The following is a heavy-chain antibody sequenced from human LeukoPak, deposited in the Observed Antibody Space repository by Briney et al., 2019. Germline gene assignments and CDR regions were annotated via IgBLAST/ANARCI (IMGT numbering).Heavy chain of an antibody. Sequence: GGSLRLSCAASGFTFSSYEMNWVRQAPGEGLEWVSYISSSGSTIYYADSVKGRFTISRDNAKNSLYLQMNSLRAEDTAVYYCARDRVGFGELLVLWGQGTLVTVSS. D-gene: IGHD3-10*01. CDR3: ARDRVGFGELLVL. CDR1: GFTFSSYE. V-gene: IGHV3-48*03. J-gene: IGHJ4*02. CDR2: ISSSGSTI.